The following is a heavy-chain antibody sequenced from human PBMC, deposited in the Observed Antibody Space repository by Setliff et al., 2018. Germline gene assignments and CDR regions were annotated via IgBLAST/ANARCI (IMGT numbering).Heavy chain of an antibody. CDR3: AREVGTSTSSDAFDV. CDR1: GDSISSGDYF. J-gene: IGHJ3*01. D-gene: IGHD1-26*01. Sequence: SETLSLTCTVSGDSISSGDYFWSWIRQPPGKGLEWIAYIYHSGSAYYNPSLKSRVTMSVDTSKNQFSLHLTSVTAADTAVYYCAREVGTSTSSDAFDVWGQGMMVTLSS. V-gene: IGHV4-30-4*08. CDR2: IYHSGSA.